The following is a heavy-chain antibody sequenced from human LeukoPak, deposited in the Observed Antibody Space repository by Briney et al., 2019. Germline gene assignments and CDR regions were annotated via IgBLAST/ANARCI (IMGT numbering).Heavy chain of an antibody. CDR1: GGSISSYY. D-gene: IGHD6-13*01. Sequence: SETLSLTCTVSGGSISSYYWSWIRQPPGKGLEWIGYIYYSGSTNYNPSLKSRVTISVDKSKNQFSLKLSSVTAADTAVYYCASFLTHPELVRIYWGQGTLVTVSS. J-gene: IGHJ4*02. CDR3: ASFLTHPELVRIY. V-gene: IGHV4-59*12. CDR2: IYYSGST.